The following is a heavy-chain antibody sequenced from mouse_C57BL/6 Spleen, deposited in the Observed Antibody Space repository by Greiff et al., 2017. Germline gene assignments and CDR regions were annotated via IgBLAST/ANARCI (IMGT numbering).Heavy chain of an antibody. CDR3: AKRGDLYAIDY. Sequence: VQLQQSGPGLLQPSQRLSITCTVSGFSLTSYGVHWVRQSPGKGLEWLGVIWRGRSTDYNAAFMSRMSITTDNSKSQVFFKMNSLQAVDSAIYYYAKRGDLYAIDYWGSGTSVTASS. J-gene: IGHJ4*01. V-gene: IGHV2-5*01. CDR1: GFSLTSYG. CDR2: IWRGRST. D-gene: IGHD3-3*01.